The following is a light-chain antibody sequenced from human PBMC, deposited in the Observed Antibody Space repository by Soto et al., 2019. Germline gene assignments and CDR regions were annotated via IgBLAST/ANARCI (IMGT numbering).Light chain of an antibody. CDR2: GAS. CDR3: QQYGSSPHCT. J-gene: IGKJ4*01. V-gene: IGKV3-20*01. Sequence: EIVLTQSPGTLSLSPGERATLPCRASQSVSSSYLAWYQQKPGQAPRLLIYGASSRATGIPDRFSGSGSGTDFTLTISRLEPEDFAVYYCQQYGSSPHCTFGGGTKVDIK. CDR1: QSVSSSY.